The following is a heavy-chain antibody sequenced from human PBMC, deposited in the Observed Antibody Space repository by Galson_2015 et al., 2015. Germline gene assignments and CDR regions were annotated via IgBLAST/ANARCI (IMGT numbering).Heavy chain of an antibody. CDR3: ASTPPDSSGYLFSPNWFDP. Sequence: TLSLTCAVSGGSISSGGYSWSWIRQPPGKGLEWIGYIYHSGSTYYNPSLKSRVTISVDRSKNQFSLKLSSVTAADTAVYYCASTPPDSSGYLFSPNWFDPWGQGTLVTVSS. V-gene: IGHV4-30-2*01. D-gene: IGHD3-22*01. CDR1: GGSISSGGYS. J-gene: IGHJ5*02. CDR2: IYHSGST.